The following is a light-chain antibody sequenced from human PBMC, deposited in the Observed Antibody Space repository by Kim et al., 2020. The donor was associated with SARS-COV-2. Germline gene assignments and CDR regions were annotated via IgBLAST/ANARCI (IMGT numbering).Light chain of an antibody. Sequence: QSFTIPCTGSISDVGGYNYVSWYQQHPGKAHKLMIYDVTKRPSGVSNRFSGSKSDNTASLTISGLQAEDEADYYCSSYTSSSTLMVFGGGTQLTVL. V-gene: IGLV2-14*04. CDR3: SSYTSSSTLMV. CDR2: DVT. CDR1: ISDVGGYNY. J-gene: IGLJ2*01.